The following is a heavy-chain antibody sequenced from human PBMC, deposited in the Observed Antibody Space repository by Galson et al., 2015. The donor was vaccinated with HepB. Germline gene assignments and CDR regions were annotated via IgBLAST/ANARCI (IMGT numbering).Heavy chain of an antibody. CDR1: GYTFTSYG. CDR3: ARHDLMYNWFDP. V-gene: IGHV1-18*01. CDR2: ISAYNGNT. Sequence: SVKVSCKASGYTFTSYGISWVRQAPGQGLEWMGWISAYNGNTNYAQKLQGRVTMTTDTSTSTAYMELRSLGSDDTAVYYCARHDLMYNWFDPWGQGTLVTVSS. J-gene: IGHJ5*02. D-gene: IGHD2-21*02.